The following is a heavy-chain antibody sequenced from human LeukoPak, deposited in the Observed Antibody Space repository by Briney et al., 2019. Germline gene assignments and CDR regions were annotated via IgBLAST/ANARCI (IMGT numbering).Heavy chain of an antibody. CDR2: IYDTGGT. CDR1: GGSISSSSYY. J-gene: IGHJ4*02. Sequence: ETLSLTCTVSGGSISSSSYYWGWIRQPPGKGLEWVSVIYDTGGTFYSDSVKGRFTVSRDYSKNTLYLQMNSLRVDDTAVYYCARDSSGPAFWGQGTLVTVSS. D-gene: IGHD6-19*01. CDR3: ARDSSGPAF. V-gene: IGHV3-53*01.